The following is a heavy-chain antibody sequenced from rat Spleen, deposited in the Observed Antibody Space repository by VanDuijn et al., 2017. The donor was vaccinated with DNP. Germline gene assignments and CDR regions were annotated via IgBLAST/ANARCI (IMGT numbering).Heavy chain of an antibody. Sequence: EVQLVESGGDLVQPGKSLKLSCVASGFTFSYYWMTWVRQVPGKGLEWLASITSNGGATYYLDSVKGRFTISRDDAQDTLYLQMNSLRSEDTATYYCARGSTSIYWYFDFWGPGTMVTVSS. V-gene: IGHV5-31*01. D-gene: IGHD3-2*01. CDR3: ARGSTSIYWYFDF. CDR1: GFTFSYYW. CDR2: ITSNGGAT. J-gene: IGHJ1*01.